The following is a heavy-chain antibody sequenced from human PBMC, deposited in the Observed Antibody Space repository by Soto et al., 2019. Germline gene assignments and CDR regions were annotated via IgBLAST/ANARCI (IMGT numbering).Heavy chain of an antibody. J-gene: IGHJ4*02. CDR2: ISGSVGST. CDR1: GFTFSSYA. V-gene: IGHV3-23*01. Sequence: GGSLRLSCAASGFTFSSYAMSWVRQAPGKGLEWVSAISGSVGSTYYADSVKGRFTISRDNSKNTLYLQMNSLRAEDTAVHYCAKGSSSGWYDYWGQGTLVTVSS. CDR3: AKGSSSGWYDY. D-gene: IGHD6-19*01.